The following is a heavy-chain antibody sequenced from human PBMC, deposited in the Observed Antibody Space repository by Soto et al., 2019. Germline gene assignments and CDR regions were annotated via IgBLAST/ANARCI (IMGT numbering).Heavy chain of an antibody. CDR2: IYYSGSI. CDR3: ANLPGGYANGGY. CDR1: GGSISSSSYY. D-gene: IGHD5-12*01. J-gene: IGHJ4*02. Sequence: SETLSLTCTVSGGSISSSSYYWGWIRQPPGKGLEWIGSIYYSGSIYYNPSLKSRVTISVDTSKNQFSLKLSSVTAADTAVYYCANLPGGYANGGYWGQGTLVTVSS. V-gene: IGHV4-39*01.